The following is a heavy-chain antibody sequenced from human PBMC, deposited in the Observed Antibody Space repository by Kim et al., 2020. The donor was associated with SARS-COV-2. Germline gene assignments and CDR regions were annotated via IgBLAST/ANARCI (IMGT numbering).Heavy chain of an antibody. CDR2: IYYSGST. CDR1: GGSISSGGYY. Sequence: SETLSLTCTVSGGSISSGGYYWSWIRQHPGKGLEWIGYIYYSGSTYYNPSLKSRVTISVDTSKNQFSLKLSSVTAADTAVYYCARDHFWSGSYYYGMDVWGQGTTVTVSS. J-gene: IGHJ6*02. CDR3: ARDHFWSGSYYYGMDV. V-gene: IGHV4-31*03. D-gene: IGHD3-3*02.